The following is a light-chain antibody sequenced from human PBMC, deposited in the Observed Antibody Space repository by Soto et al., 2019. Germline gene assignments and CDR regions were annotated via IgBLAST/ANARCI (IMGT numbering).Light chain of an antibody. Sequence: NFMLTQPHSASESPGKTVTISCTRSSGSIASNYVQWYQQRPGSSPTTVIYEDNQRPSGVPDRFSGSIDSSSNSASLTISGLKTEDEADYYCQSYDSDNQVFGGGTKVTVL. CDR1: SGSIASNY. CDR2: EDN. CDR3: QSYDSDNQV. V-gene: IGLV6-57*01. J-gene: IGLJ3*02.